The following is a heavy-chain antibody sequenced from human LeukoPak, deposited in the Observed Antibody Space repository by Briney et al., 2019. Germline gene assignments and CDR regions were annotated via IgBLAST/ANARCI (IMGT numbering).Heavy chain of an antibody. J-gene: IGHJ4*02. CDR3: ARAPRAYYGGNSYIDY. D-gene: IGHD4-23*01. V-gene: IGHV4-59*01. CDR2: IHYIEST. CDR1: GGSISSYY. Sequence: SETLSLTRSVSGGSISSYYLRWLRPPPAKGLEWIGYIHYIESTNYNPSLTQRSTISVNTSKNQCPLKLSSLTAADTAVYYCARAPRAYYGGNSYIDYWGQGTLVTVSS.